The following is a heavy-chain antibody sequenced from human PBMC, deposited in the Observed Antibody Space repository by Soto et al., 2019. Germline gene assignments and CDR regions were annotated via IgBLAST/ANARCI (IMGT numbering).Heavy chain of an antibody. J-gene: IGHJ5*02. Sequence: GGSLRLSCAASGFTFSIYSMNWVRQAPGKGLEWVSSISSSSSYIYYADSVKGRFTISRDNAKNSLYLQMNSLRAEDTAVYYCARXYTRLGYRYGPENWFDPWGQGTLVTVSS. CDR3: ARXYTRLGYRYGPENWFDP. CDR2: ISSSSSYI. V-gene: IGHV3-21*01. D-gene: IGHD5-18*01. CDR1: GFTFSIYS.